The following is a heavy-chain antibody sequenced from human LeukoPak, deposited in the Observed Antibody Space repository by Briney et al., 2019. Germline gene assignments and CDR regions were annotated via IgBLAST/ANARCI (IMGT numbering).Heavy chain of an antibody. CDR2: ISASRDIT. CDR3: AKDDSSGYFY. V-gene: IGHV3-48*01. Sequence: GGSLRLSCAASGFNYSSYTMNWVRQAPGMGLEWLSYISASRDITYYADSVKGRFTISRDNAKNTLYLQMNSLRAEDTAVYYCAKDDSSGYFYWGQGTLVTVSS. CDR1: GFNYSSYT. D-gene: IGHD3-22*01. J-gene: IGHJ4*02.